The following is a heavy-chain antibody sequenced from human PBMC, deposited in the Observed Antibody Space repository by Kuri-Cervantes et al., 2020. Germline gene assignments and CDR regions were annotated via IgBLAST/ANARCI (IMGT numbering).Heavy chain of an antibody. Sequence: SLKISCAASGFTFDDYAMHWVRQAPGKGLEWVSGISWNSGSIGYADSVKGRFTISRDNTKNSLYLQMNSLRAEDTAVYYCARLKPGYSEYWGQGTLVTVSS. CDR2: ISWNSGSI. V-gene: IGHV3-9*01. CDR1: GFTFDDYA. D-gene: IGHD3-22*01. J-gene: IGHJ4*02. CDR3: ARLKPGYSEY.